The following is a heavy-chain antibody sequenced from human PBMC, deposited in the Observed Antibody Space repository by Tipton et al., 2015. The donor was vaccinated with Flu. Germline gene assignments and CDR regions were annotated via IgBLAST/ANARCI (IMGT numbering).Heavy chain of an antibody. CDR2: ISGDGDNP. D-gene: IGHD4-11*01. V-gene: IGHV3-23*01. CDR1: GFSFRTHV. CDR3: AKDRIASKFFYSGMDV. J-gene: IGHJ6*02. Sequence: SGFSFRTHVMSWVRQAPGKGPEWVAVISGDGDNPHYADSVKGRFTISRDNSKNTLFLQMNSLRLEDTAAYHCAKDRIASKFFYSGMDVWGQGAKVFVSS.